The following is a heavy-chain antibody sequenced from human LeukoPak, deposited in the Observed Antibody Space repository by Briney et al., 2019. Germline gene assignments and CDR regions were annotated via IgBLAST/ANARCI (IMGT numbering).Heavy chain of an antibody. J-gene: IGHJ6*03. CDR1: GYTFTGYY. V-gene: IGHV1-2*02. D-gene: IGHD3-10*01. CDR3: ASDTLYGSGSYHYYYYYMDV. CDR2: INPNSGGT. Sequence: ASVKVSCRASGYTFTGYYMHWVRQAPGQGLEWMGWINPNSGGTNYAQKFQGRVTMTRDTSISTAYMELSRLRSDDTAVYYCASDTLYGSGSYHYYYYYMDVWGKGTTVTVSS.